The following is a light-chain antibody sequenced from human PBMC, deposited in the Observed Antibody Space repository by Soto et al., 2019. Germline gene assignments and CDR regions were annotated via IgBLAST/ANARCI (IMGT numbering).Light chain of an antibody. Sequence: EIVMTQSPGTLSVFPGERATLSCRASQSVRTNLAWYQQKPGQAPRLLIYGASTRAPGIPARFSGSGAGTERTLAISSLQSEDFAVYYCQQYNDWPGTFGQGTTLEVK. CDR1: QSVRTN. J-gene: IGKJ2*01. V-gene: IGKV3-15*01. CDR3: QQYNDWPGT. CDR2: GAS.